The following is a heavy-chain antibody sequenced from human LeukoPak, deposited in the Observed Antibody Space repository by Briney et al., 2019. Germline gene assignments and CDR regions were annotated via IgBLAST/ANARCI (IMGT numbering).Heavy chain of an antibody. Sequence: GGSLRLSCAASGFTFSSYAMHWVRQAPGKGLEYVSAISSNGGSTYYANSVKGRFTISRDNSKNTLYLQMGSLRAEDMAVYYCATGFFYFYYMDVWGKGTTVTISS. CDR1: GFTFSSYA. D-gene: IGHD1-1*01. V-gene: IGHV3-64*01. CDR3: ATGFFYFYYMDV. CDR2: ISSNGGST. J-gene: IGHJ6*03.